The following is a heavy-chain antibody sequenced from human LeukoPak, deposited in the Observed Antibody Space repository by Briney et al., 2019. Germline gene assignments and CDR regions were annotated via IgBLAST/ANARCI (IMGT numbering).Heavy chain of an antibody. V-gene: IGHV3-21*01. Sequence: PGGSLRLSCAASGFTFSSYGMNWVRQAPGKGLEWVSSISSSSSYIYYADSVKGRFTISRDNAKNSLYLQMNSLRAEDTAVYYCARSAGGYHDYWGQGTLVTVSS. CDR2: ISSSSSYI. J-gene: IGHJ4*02. CDR3: ARSAGGYHDY. D-gene: IGHD5-12*01. CDR1: GFTFSSYG.